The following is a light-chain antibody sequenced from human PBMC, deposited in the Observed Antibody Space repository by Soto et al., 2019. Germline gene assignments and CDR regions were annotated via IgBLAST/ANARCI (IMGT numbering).Light chain of an antibody. CDR3: QQSYNAPFN. Sequence: DIHIVQSPSPLSASVGDRIIITCRASQTIARYINWFQQKSGQPPKLLVYAASTLRHGVPSRFSASGSGSDFTLTINSMQPEDIANYYCQQSYNAPFNFGPGTKVDXK. CDR1: QTIARY. CDR2: AAS. V-gene: IGKV1-39*01. J-gene: IGKJ3*01.